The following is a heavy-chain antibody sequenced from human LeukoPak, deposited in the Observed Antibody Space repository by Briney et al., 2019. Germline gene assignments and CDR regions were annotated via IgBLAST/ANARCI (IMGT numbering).Heavy chain of an antibody. CDR1: GGSISSYY. D-gene: IGHD3-22*01. CDR2: IYYSGST. CDR3: ARSTYYYDSSGHYSDD. J-gene: IGHJ4*02. V-gene: IGHV4-59*01. Sequence: MPSETLSLTCTVSGGSISSYYWSWIRQPPGKGLEWIGYIYYSGSTNYNPSLKSRVTISVDTSKNQFSLKLSSVTAADTAVYYCARSTYYYDSSGHYSDDWGQGTLVTVSS.